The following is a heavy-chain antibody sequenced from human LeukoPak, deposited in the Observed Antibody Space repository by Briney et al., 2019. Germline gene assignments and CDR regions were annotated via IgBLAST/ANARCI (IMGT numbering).Heavy chain of an antibody. D-gene: IGHD5-18*01. CDR1: GFRFSSYA. J-gene: IGHJ4*02. V-gene: IGHV3-30*04. CDR2: ISDNGRRK. Sequence: GGSLRLSCVASGFRFSSYAIHWVRQAPGKGLEWVALISDNGRRKEYADSVKGRFTIDRDNSRNTVYLQMNSLRAEDTAVYYCARDLSGVTGYTYGRGIDYWGQGTLVTVSS. CDR3: ARDLSGVTGYTYGRGIDY.